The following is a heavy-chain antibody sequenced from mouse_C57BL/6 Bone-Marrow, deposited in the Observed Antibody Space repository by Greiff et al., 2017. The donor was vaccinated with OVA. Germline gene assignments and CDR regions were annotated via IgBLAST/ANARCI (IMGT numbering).Heavy chain of an antibody. CDR1: GFTFSDYG. V-gene: IGHV5-15*01. J-gene: IGHJ3*01. CDR3: ARRDGYYGFAY. D-gene: IGHD2-3*01. Sequence: EVKLVESGGGLVQPGGSLKLSCAASGFTFSDYGMAWVRQAPRKGPEWVAFISNLAYSIYYADTVTGRFTISRENAKNTLYMEMSSLRSEDTAMYYCARRDGYYGFAYWGQGTLVTVSA. CDR2: ISNLAYSI.